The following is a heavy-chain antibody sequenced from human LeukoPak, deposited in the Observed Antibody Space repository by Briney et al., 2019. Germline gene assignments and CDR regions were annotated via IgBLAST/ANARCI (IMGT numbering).Heavy chain of an antibody. CDR1: GFTFSDYY. CDR3: ARGNSAYDYLFDY. D-gene: IGHD5-12*01. J-gene: IGHJ4*02. V-gene: IGHV3-11*05. CDR2: ISGSTGYT. Sequence: GGSLRLSCAASGFTFSDYYMSWIRQAPGKGLEWISYISGSTGYTRYADSVKGRFTISRDNAKGSLSLQMNSLRAEDTAVYYCARGNSAYDYLFDYWGRGTLVTVSS.